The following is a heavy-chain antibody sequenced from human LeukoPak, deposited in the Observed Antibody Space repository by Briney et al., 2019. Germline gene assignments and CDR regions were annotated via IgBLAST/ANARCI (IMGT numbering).Heavy chain of an antibody. J-gene: IGHJ4*02. CDR3: TTLGYHLDS. V-gene: IGHV3-48*03. CDR2: FSGSDTTK. Sequence: GGSLRLSCAASGFDFSAYEMNWVRQAPGKGLEWVAYFSGSDTTKYYADSVRGRFTISRDNAKNSLYLQMNSLRAEDTALYYCTTLGYHLDSWGQGTLVTVSS. CDR1: GFDFSAYE. D-gene: IGHD3-22*01.